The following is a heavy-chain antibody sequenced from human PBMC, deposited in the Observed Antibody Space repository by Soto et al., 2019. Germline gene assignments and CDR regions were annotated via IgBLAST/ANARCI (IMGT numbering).Heavy chain of an antibody. CDR3: ARQTYSSSWYPNYGLAFDY. CDR2: IYPGDSDT. Sequence: GESLKISCKGSGYSFTSYWIGWVRQMPGKGLEWMGIIYPGDSDTRYSTSFQGQVTISADKYISTAYLQWSSLKASDTAMYYCARQTYSSSWYPNYGLAFDYWGQGTLVTVSS. CDR1: GYSFTSYW. D-gene: IGHD6-13*01. J-gene: IGHJ4*02. V-gene: IGHV5-51*01.